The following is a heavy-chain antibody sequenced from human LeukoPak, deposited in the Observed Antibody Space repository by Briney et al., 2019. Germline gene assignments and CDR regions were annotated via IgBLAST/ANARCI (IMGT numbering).Heavy chain of an antibody. CDR2: ISAQNGNT. CDR1: DYMFTSHG. D-gene: IGHD5-12*01. CDR3: ARESNGGYGFDY. Sequence: VASVKVSCKSSDYMFTSHGIHWLRQAPGQGLEWMGWISAQNGNTNYMQQFLGRVTMTRDTSASTGYMELRSLTSDDTAVYYCARESNGGYGFDYWGQGTPVTVAS. V-gene: IGHV1-18*01. J-gene: IGHJ4*02.